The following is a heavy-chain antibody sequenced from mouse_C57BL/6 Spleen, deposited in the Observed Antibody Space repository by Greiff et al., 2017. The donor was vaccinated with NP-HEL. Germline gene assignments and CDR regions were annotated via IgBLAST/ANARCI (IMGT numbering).Heavy chain of an antibody. D-gene: IGHD2-3*01. CDR1: GYTFTSYW. CDR2: IHPNSGST. V-gene: IGHV1-64*01. J-gene: IGHJ2*01. Sequence: VQLQQSGAELEKPGASVKLSCKASGYTFTSYWMHWVKQRPGQGLEWIGMIHPNSGSTNYNEKFKSKATLTVDKSSSTAYMQLSSLTSEDSAVYYCARVMLGSNYFDYWGQGTTLTVSS. CDR3: ARVMLGSNYFDY.